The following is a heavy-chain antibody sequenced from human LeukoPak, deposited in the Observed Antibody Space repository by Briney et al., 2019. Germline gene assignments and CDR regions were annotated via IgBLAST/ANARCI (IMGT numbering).Heavy chain of an antibody. D-gene: IGHD3-3*01. Sequence: GGSLRLSCAASGFTFSSYEMSWVRQAPGKGLEWVSYISSSGSTIYYADSVKGRFTISRDNAKNSLYLQMNSLRAEDTAVYYCASIGVVISTYYYYGMDDWGQGTTVTVSS. J-gene: IGHJ6*02. CDR2: ISSSGSTI. CDR3: ASIGVVISTYYYYGMDD. CDR1: GFTFSSYE. V-gene: IGHV3-48*03.